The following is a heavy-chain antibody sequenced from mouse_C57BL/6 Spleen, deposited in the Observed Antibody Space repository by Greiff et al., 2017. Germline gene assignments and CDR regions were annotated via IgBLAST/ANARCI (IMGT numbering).Heavy chain of an antibody. CDR3: VRLGSKGYFDV. J-gene: IGHJ1*03. CDR1: GFSFNTYA. Sequence: EVQGVASGGGLVQPKGSLKLSCAASGFSFNTYAMNWVRQAPGKGLEWVARIRSKSNNYATYYADSVKDRFTISRDDSESMLYLQMNNMKAEDTAMYCCVRLGSKGYFDVWGTGTTVTVSS. CDR2: IRSKSNNYAT. V-gene: IGHV10-1*01.